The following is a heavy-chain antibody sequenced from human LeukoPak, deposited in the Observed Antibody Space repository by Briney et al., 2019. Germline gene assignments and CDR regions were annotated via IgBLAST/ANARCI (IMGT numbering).Heavy chain of an antibody. CDR3: ARQGYYDSSGYYY. J-gene: IGHJ4*02. V-gene: IGHV4-31*03. CDR1: GGSISSGGYY. D-gene: IGHD3-22*01. Sequence: SETVSLTCTVSGGSISSGGYYWSWIRQHAGKGLEWIGYIYYSGSTYYNPSLKSRVTISVDTSKNQFSLKLSSVTAADTAVYYCARQGYYDSSGYYYWGQGTLVTVSS. CDR2: IYYSGST.